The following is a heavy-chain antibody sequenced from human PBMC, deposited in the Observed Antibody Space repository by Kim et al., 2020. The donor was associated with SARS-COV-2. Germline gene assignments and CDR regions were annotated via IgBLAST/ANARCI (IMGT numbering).Heavy chain of an antibody. V-gene: IGHV3-72*01. Sequence: TETAASVKGRFTLSRDESTSSLYLQMNSLETEDTALYYCTRAAGSKTGMDVWGQGTTVTVSS. J-gene: IGHJ6*02. CDR2: T. D-gene: IGHD2-2*01. CDR3: TRAAGSKTGMDV.